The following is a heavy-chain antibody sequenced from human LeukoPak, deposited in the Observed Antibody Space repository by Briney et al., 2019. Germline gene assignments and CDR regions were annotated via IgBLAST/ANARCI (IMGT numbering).Heavy chain of an antibody. V-gene: IGHV3-21*01. Sequence: GGSLRLSCAASGFTFSSYSMNWVRQAPGKGLEWVSSISSSSSYIYYADSVKGRFTISRDNAKNSLYQQMNSLRAEDTAVCYCARGNIAAAGTFDYWGQGTLVTVSS. CDR2: ISSSSSYI. D-gene: IGHD6-13*01. CDR3: ARGNIAAAGTFDY. CDR1: GFTFSSYS. J-gene: IGHJ4*02.